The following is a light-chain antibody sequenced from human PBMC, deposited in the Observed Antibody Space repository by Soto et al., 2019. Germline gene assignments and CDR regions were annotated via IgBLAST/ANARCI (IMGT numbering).Light chain of an antibody. CDR2: DVS. CDR1: SSDVGAYNY. Sequence: QSALTQSASVSGSPGQSITISCTGTSSDVGAYNYVSWYQQYPGKAPKLIIYDVSNWPSGISYRFSGSKSGNTASLTISGLQAEDEADCYSSSYTSSGNYVFGTGTKVTVL. J-gene: IGLJ1*01. V-gene: IGLV2-14*01. CDR3: SSYTSSGNYV.